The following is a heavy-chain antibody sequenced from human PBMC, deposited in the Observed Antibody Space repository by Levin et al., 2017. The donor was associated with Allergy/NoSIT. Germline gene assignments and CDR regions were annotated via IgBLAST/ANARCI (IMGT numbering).Heavy chain of an antibody. J-gene: IGHJ4*02. V-gene: IGHV1-2*02. CDR2: VNCNSGDT. CDR1: GYTFTDHY. D-gene: IGHD4-17*01. Sequence: PMASVKVSCKAAGYTFTDHYMHWVRQAPGQGLEWMGWVNCNSGDTHYAQKFQDRVTMTRDTSITTAYIEVSSLRFDDTALYFCARNDYGDYVQNFDYWGQGTLVTVSS. CDR3: ARNDYGDYVQNFDY.